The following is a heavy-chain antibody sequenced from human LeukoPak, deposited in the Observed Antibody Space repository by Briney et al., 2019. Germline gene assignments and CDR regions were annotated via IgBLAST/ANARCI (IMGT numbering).Heavy chain of an antibody. V-gene: IGHV3-23*01. D-gene: IGHD5-12*01. Sequence: GGSLRLCCAASGLTFSSYVMSWVRQTTGKGLEWVSAVSGSGDTTSYADPVKGRFTISRDNSKNTLYLQMNSLRAEDTAVYYCAKGLGIYKNYDAFDIWGQGTMVTVSS. CDR3: AKGLGIYKNYDAFDI. CDR2: VSGSGDTT. J-gene: IGHJ3*02. CDR1: GLTFSSYV.